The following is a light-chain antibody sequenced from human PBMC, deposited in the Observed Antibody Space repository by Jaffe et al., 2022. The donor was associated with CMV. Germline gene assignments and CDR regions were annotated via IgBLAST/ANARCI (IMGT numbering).Light chain of an antibody. CDR3: QQRSSFH. Sequence: EIVLTQSPATLSLSPGERATLSCRASQSVSSYLAWYQQKPGQAPRLLIYDASNRATGIPARFSGSGSGTDFTLTISSLEPEDFAVYYCQQRSSFHFGQGTRLEIK. V-gene: IGKV3-11*01. J-gene: IGKJ5*01. CDR1: QSVSSY. CDR2: DAS.